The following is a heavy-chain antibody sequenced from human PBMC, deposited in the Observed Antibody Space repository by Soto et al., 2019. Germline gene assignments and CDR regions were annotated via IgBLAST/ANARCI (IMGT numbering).Heavy chain of an antibody. J-gene: IGHJ6*02. CDR2: IYPGDSNT. Sequence: GESLKISCKGSGYTFTNYWIDWVRQMPGKGLEWMGIIYPGDSNTKYSPSFQGQVTISADKSTSTAFLQWSTLKASDTAMYYCARHLGSPGYYSGMDVWGQGTTVTVSS. CDR3: ARHLGSPGYYSGMDV. V-gene: IGHV5-51*01. D-gene: IGHD6-13*01. CDR1: GYTFTNYW.